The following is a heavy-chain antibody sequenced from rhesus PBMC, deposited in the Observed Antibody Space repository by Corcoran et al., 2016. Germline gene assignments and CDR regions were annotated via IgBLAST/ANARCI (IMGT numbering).Heavy chain of an antibody. J-gene: IGHJ4*01. CDR3: AKSNWGDYYIDY. V-gene: IGHV3S42*01. Sequence: EVQLVESGGGLAKPGGSLRLSCAASGFTFSSYWMNLVRQTPGKGLEWISAINSGGGSTYYADSVKGRFTISRDNSKNTLSLQMNSLRAEDTAVYYCAKSNWGDYYIDYWGQGVLVTVSS. CDR1: GFTFSSYW. D-gene: IGHD3-34*01. CDR2: INSGGGST.